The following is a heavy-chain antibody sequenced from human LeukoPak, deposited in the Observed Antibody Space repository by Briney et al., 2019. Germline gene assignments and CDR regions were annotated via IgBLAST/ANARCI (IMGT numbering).Heavy chain of an antibody. Sequence: GGSLRLSCAASGFTFSSYAMNWVRQAPGKGLEWVSSINTSGGSTYYADSVKGRLTISRDNSKSTLYLQMNSLRAADTALYYCAKPAKTDYADYWGQGTLVTVSS. CDR2: INTSGGST. CDR3: AKPAKTDYADY. D-gene: IGHD1-14*01. J-gene: IGHJ4*02. CDR1: GFTFSSYA. V-gene: IGHV3-23*01.